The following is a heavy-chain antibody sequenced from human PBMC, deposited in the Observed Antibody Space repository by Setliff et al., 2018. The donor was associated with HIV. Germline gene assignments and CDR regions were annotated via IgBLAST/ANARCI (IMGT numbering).Heavy chain of an antibody. CDR1: GLTFDDFA. CDR2: IGQDGSEK. V-gene: IGHV3-7*03. J-gene: IGHJ4*02. CDR3: AKEEDYLIDHLFDY. D-gene: IGHD4-17*01. Sequence: AGGSLRLSCAASGLTFDDFAMHWVRQSPGKGLEWVANIGQDGSEKNYVDSVKGRFTISRDNAKNSMDLQMNSLRAEDTAVYYCAKEEDYLIDHLFDYWGQGTLVTVSS.